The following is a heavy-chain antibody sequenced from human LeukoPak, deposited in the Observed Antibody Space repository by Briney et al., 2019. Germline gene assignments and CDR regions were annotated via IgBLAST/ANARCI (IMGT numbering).Heavy chain of an antibody. CDR2: ISYDGSNK. D-gene: IGHD3-10*01. V-gene: IGHV3-30*04. Sequence: GGSLRLSCAASGFTFSSYAMHWVRQAPGKGLEWVAVISYDGSNKYYADSVKGRFTISRDNSKNTLYLQMNSLRAEDTAVYYCARQSSSYYGSGSLDYWGQGTLVTVSS. CDR3: ARQSSSYYGSGSLDY. J-gene: IGHJ4*02. CDR1: GFTFSSYA.